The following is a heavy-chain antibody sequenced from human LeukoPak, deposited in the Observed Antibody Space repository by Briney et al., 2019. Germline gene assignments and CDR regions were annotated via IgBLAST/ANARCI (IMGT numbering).Heavy chain of an antibody. CDR3: ARGVEMWSYFDS. Sequence: SETLSLTCSVSGASISSRDHYWAWIRRPPGKGLEWIGSVYFSGSTYYKASLKSRLTISVDTSKNQFSLTLKSVTAADTSVYYCARGVEMWSYFDSWGQGTPVIVS. CDR2: VYFSGST. V-gene: IGHV4-39*01. CDR1: GASISSRDHY. J-gene: IGHJ4*02. D-gene: IGHD2-21*01.